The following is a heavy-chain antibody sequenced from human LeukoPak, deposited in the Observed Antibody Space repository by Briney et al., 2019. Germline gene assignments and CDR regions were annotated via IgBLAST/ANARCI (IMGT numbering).Heavy chain of an antibody. CDR3: ARGIGSGVLLFDY. J-gene: IGHJ4*02. CDR2: IYSGGST. CDR1: GFTVSSNY. Sequence: GGSLRLSCAASGFTVSSNYMSWVRQAPGKGLEWVSVIYSGGSTYYSDSVKGRFTISRDNSKNTLYLQMKSLRAEDTAVYYCARGIGSGVLLFDYWGQGTLVTVSS. V-gene: IGHV3-66*01. D-gene: IGHD1-26*01.